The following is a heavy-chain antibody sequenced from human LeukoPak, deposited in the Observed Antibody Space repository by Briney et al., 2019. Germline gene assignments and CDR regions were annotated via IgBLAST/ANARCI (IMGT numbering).Heavy chain of an antibody. V-gene: IGHV3-9*01. CDR3: AKAMITFGGVIVVPFDY. D-gene: IGHD3-16*02. Sequence: PGGSLRLSCAASGFTFDDYAMHWVRQAPGKGLEWVSGISWNSGSIGYADSVKGRFTISRDNSKNTLYLQMNSLRAEDTAVYYCAKAMITFGGVIVVPFDYWGQGTLVTVSS. CDR1: GFTFDDYA. J-gene: IGHJ4*02. CDR2: ISWNSGSI.